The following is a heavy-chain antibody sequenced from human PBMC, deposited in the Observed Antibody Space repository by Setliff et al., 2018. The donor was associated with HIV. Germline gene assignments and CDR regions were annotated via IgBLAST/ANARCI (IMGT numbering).Heavy chain of an antibody. D-gene: IGHD5-18*01. CDR1: GGSFSGYY. J-gene: IGHJ4*02. V-gene: IGHV4-34*01. Sequence: PSETLSLTCAVYGGSFSGYYWSWIRQPPGKGLEWIGEINHSGSTNYNPSLKSRVTISVDTSKNQFSLKLTSVTAADTAVYYCARLSDTAMASFDSWGQGTLVTVSS. CDR3: ARLSDTAMASFDS. CDR2: INHSGST.